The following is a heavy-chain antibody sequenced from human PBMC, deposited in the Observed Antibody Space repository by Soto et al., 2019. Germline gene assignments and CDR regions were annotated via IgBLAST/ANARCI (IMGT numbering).Heavy chain of an antibody. Sequence: QVQLVQSGAEVKKPGASVKVSCKASGYTFTSYGISWVRQAPGQGLEWMGWISAYNCNTNYAQNLQGRVTKTTDTSTSTAYIELRSLRADVTAVYYGARDWAAAGPFDCWGQGTLVTVSA. CDR3: ARDWAAAGPFDC. CDR2: ISAYNCNT. V-gene: IGHV1-18*01. J-gene: IGHJ4*02. D-gene: IGHD6-13*01. CDR1: GYTFTSYG.